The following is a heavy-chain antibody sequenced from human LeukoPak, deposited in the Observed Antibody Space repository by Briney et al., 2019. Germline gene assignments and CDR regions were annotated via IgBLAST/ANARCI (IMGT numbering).Heavy chain of an antibody. J-gene: IGHJ4*02. CDR1: GYTFTSYD. CDR3: ARDGVSSGWYYFDY. CDR2: MNPNSGNT. V-gene: IGHV1-8*01. D-gene: IGHD6-19*01. Sequence: GASVKVSCKASGYTFTSYDINWVRQATGQGLEWMGWMNPNSGNTGYAQKFQGRVTMTWNTSISTAYMELSSLRSEDTAVYYCARDGVSSGWYYFDYWGQGTLVTVSS.